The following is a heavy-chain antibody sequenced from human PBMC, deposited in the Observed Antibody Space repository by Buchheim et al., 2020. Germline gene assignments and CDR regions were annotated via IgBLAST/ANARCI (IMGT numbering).Heavy chain of an antibody. CDR3: AKDHGWLQLTLDY. J-gene: IGHJ4*02. D-gene: IGHD5-24*01. Sequence: QVQLVESGGGVVQPGRSLRLSCAASGFTFSSYGMHWVRQAPGKGLEWVAVISYDGSNKYYADSVKGRFTISRDNSKNTLYLQMNSLRAEDTAAYYCAKDHGWLQLTLDYWGQGTL. CDR1: GFTFSSYG. CDR2: ISYDGSNK. V-gene: IGHV3-30*18.